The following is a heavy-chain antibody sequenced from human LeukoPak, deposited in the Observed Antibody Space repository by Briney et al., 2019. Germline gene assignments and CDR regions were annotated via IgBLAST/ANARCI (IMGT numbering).Heavy chain of an antibody. CDR1: GGSISSGGYS. J-gene: IGHJ4*02. D-gene: IGHD6-13*01. CDR2: IYHSGST. V-gene: IGHV4-30-2*01. Sequence: TLSLTCAVSGGSISSGGYSWSWIRQPPGKGLEWIGYIYHSGSTYYNPSLKSRVTISVDTSKNQFSLKLSSVTAADTAVYYCAREGLSTGYSSSWYFDYWGQGTLVTVSS. CDR3: AREGLSTGYSSSWYFDY.